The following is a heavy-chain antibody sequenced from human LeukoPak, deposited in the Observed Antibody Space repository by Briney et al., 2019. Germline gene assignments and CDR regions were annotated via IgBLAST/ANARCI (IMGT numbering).Heavy chain of an antibody. CDR1: GFTFSSYG. CDR3: AKEYLSGFDP. Sequence: GGSLRLSCAASGFTFSSYGMHWVRQAPGKGLEGVAIISHDGNNKYYADSVKGRFTISRNNSNNTLYLQMNSLRAEDTAVYYCAKEYLSGFDPWGQGTLVTVSS. V-gene: IGHV3-30*18. CDR2: ISHDGNNK. D-gene: IGHD1-14*01. J-gene: IGHJ5*02.